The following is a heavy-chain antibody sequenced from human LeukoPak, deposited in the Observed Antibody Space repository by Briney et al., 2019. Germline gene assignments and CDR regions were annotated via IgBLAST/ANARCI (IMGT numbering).Heavy chain of an antibody. Sequence: PGGSLRLSCAASGLTFDDYAMHWVRQAPGKGLEWVSGISWHSGSIGYADSVKGRFTISRDNAKNSLYLQMNSLRTEDTALYYCAKGDPSGYNAFDIWGQGTMVTVSS. D-gene: IGHD5-12*01. J-gene: IGHJ3*02. CDR3: AKGDPSGYNAFDI. V-gene: IGHV3-9*01. CDR1: GLTFDDYA. CDR2: ISWHSGSI.